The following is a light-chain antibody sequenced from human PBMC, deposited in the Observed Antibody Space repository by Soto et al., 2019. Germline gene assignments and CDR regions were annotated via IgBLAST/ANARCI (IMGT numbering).Light chain of an antibody. Sequence: QSVLTQPPSASGTPGQRVTISCSGGSSNIGSNTVNWYQQIPGTAPKLLIYSDNQRPSGVPDRFSGSKSGTSASLAISGLQSGDEADYYCAAWDDSLNGWVFGGGPKLTVL. CDR2: SDN. J-gene: IGLJ3*02. CDR3: AAWDDSLNGWV. CDR1: SSNIGSNT. V-gene: IGLV1-44*01.